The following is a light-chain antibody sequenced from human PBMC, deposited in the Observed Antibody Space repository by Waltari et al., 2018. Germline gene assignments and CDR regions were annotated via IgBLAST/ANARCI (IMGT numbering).Light chain of an antibody. Sequence: EIVLTQSPGTLSLSPGETTTLSCRASQSVSSSYLAWYQHKPGQPPRLLIHGASSRATGIPDRFSGSGSGTEFALTISSLQAEDVAVYYCQQYLRAPRTFGQGTALEIK. CDR1: QSVSSSY. J-gene: IGKJ2*02. CDR3: QQYLRAPRT. CDR2: GAS. V-gene: IGKV3-20*01.